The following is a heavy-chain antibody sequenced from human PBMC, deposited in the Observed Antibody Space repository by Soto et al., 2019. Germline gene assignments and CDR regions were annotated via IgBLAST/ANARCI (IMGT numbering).Heavy chain of an antibody. V-gene: IGHV3-48*04. Sequence: EVQLVESGGGFLPPGGSLRLSCAASGFTFSSYSMHWVRQAPGKGLEWVSYIGSSGTTIYSAGSVKGRFTISRDNAKNSLYLQINSVRAEDTAVYYCVRDSRSTIFGVDLNFDYWGQGTLVTVSS. CDR2: IGSSGTTI. CDR1: GFTFSSYS. D-gene: IGHD3-3*01. CDR3: VRDSRSTIFGVDLNFDY. J-gene: IGHJ4*02.